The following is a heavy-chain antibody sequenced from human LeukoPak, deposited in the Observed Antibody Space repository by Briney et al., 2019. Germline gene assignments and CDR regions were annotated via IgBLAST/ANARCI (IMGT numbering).Heavy chain of an antibody. CDR2: IKQDGSEK. J-gene: IGHJ6*04. Sequence: GGSLRLSCAASGFTFSSYWMNWVRQAPGKGLEWVANIKQDGSEKYYVDSVKGRFTISRDNAKNSLYLQMNSLRAEDTAVYYCARGGSGSYRSTGLLTPEGVWGKGTTVTVSS. D-gene: IGHD1-26*01. CDR1: GFTFSSYW. CDR3: ARGGSGSYRSTGLLTPEGV. V-gene: IGHV3-7*03.